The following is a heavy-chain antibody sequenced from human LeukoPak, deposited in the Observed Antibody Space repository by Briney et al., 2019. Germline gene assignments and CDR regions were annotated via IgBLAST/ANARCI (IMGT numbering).Heavy chain of an antibody. J-gene: IGHJ3*02. CDR3: ARGRAPLENAFDI. V-gene: IGHV1-69*05. CDR2: IIPIFGTA. CDR1: GGTFSNYA. Sequence: SVKLSCKASGGTFSNYAISWVRQAPGQGLEWMGGIIPIFGTANYAQKFQGRVTITTDESTSTAYMELSSLRSEDTAVYYCARGRAPLENAFDIWGQGTMVTVSS. D-gene: IGHD1-1*01.